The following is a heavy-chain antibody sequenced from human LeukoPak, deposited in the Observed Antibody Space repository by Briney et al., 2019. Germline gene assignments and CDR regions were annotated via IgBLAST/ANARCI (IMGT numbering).Heavy chain of an antibody. J-gene: IGHJ6*03. CDR3: AKNGDRGAYCSGGSCYPYYYYYMDV. D-gene: IGHD2-15*01. Sequence: GGSLRLSCAASGFTFSTYWMIWVRQAPGKGLEWVANINQDGSQKYYVDSVRGRFTISRDNARNSLYLQMNSLRAEDTAVYYCAKNGDRGAYCSGGSCYPYYYYYMDVWGKGTTVTISS. CDR2: INQDGSQK. V-gene: IGHV3-7*03. CDR1: GFTFSTYW.